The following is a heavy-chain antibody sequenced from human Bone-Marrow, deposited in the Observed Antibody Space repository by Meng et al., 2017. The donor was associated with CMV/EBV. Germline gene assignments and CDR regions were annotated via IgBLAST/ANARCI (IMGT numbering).Heavy chain of an antibody. Sequence: SVKVSCKASGGTFSSYTISWVRQAPGQGLEWMGRIIPILGIANYAQKFQGRVTITADKSTSTAYMELSSLRSEDTAVYYCAMGGIVVVPAAKVDYFDYWGQGPLVTFSS. J-gene: IGHJ4*02. V-gene: IGHV1-69*02. D-gene: IGHD2-2*01. CDR2: IIPILGIA. CDR3: AMGGIVVVPAAKVDYFDY. CDR1: GGTFSSYT.